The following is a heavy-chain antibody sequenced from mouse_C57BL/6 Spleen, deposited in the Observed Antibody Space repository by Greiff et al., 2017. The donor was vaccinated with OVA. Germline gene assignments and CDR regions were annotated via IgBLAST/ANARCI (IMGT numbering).Heavy chain of an antibody. CDR2: INPNNGGT. D-gene: IGHD4-1*02. CDR3: ARGATGADYYAMDY. J-gene: IGHJ4*01. V-gene: IGHV1-26*01. Sequence: VQLQQSGPELVKPGASVKISCKASGYTFTDYYMNWVKQSHGKSLEWIGDINPNNGGTSYNQKFKGKATLTVDKSSSTAYMELRSLTSEDSAVYYWARGATGADYYAMDYWGQGTSVTVSS. CDR1: GYTFTDYY.